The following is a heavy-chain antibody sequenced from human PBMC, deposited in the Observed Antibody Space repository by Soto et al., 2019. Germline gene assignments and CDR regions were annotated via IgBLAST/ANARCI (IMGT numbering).Heavy chain of an antibody. CDR1: GGSISSGDYY. Sequence: LSLTCTVSGGSISSGDYYWSWIRQPPGKGLEWIGYIYYSGSTYYNPSLKSRVTISVDTSKNQFSLKLSSVTAADTAVYYCARDGSGSYYRYGMDVWGQGTTVTVSS. CDR2: IYYSGST. J-gene: IGHJ6*02. CDR3: ARDGSGSYYRYGMDV. V-gene: IGHV4-30-4*01. D-gene: IGHD3-10*01.